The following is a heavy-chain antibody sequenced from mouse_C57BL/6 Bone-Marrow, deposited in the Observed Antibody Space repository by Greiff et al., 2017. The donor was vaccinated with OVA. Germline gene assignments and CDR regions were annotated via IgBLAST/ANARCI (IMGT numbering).Heavy chain of an antibody. V-gene: IGHV1-59*01. Sequence: QVQLQQSGAELVRPGTSVKLSCKASGYTFTSYWMHWVKQRPGQGLEWIGVIDPSDSYTNYNQKFKGKATLTVDTSSSTAYMQLSSLTSEDSAVYYCARQTTAAYWGQGTLVTVSA. CDR2: IDPSDSYT. J-gene: IGHJ3*01. D-gene: IGHD1-2*01. CDR3: ARQTTAAY. CDR1: GYTFTSYW.